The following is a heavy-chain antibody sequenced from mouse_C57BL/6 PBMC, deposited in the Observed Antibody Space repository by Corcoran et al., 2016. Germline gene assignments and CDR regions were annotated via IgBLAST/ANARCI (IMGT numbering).Heavy chain of an antibody. J-gene: IGHJ2*01. D-gene: IGHD1-1*01. CDR3: AREGYGSRNYFDY. V-gene: IGHV1-75*01. CDR1: GYTFTDDY. CDR2: IFPGSGST. Sequence: QVQLQQSGPELVKPGASVKISCKASGYTFTDDYINWVKQRPGQGLEWIGWIFPGSGSTYYNEKFKGKATLTVDKSSSTASMLLSSLTSEDSAVYFCAREGYGSRNYFDYWGQGTTLTVSS.